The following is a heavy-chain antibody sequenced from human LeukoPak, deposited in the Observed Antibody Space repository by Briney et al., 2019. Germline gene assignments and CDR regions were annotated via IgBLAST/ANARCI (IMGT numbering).Heavy chain of an antibody. CDR1: GFIFSSYR. CDR3: ARGCTSNSCYDY. Sequence: PGGSLRLSCAASGFIFSSYRMNWVRQAPGKGLEWVANINEDGNKKYYVDSVKGRFTISRDNTKNSLYLQMNSLRAEDTALYYCARGCTSNSCYDYWGQGTLVTVSS. J-gene: IGHJ4*02. CDR2: INEDGNKK. V-gene: IGHV3-7*01. D-gene: IGHD2-2*01.